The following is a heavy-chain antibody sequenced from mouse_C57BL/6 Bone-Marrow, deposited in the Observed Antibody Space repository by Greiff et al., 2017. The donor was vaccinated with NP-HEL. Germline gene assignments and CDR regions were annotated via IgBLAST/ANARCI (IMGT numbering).Heavy chain of an antibody. V-gene: IGHV5-6*01. CDR1: GFTFSSYG. J-gene: IGHJ2*01. D-gene: IGHD5-1-1*01. Sequence: EVHLVESGGDLVKPGGSLKLSCAASGFTFSSYGMSWVRQTPDKRLEWVATISSGGSYTYYPYPLQGRFTISRDNAKNTLYLHMSSLKSEDTSMYYCARNTHPYYFDYWGQGTTLTVSS. CDR2: ISSGGSYT. CDR3: ARNTHPYYFDY.